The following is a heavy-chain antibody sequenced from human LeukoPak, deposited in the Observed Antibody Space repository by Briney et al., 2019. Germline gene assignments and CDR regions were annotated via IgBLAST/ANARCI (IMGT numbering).Heavy chain of an antibody. D-gene: IGHD3-22*01. CDR2: ISGSGGST. J-gene: IGHJ4*02. CDR1: GFTFSSYT. CDR3: AKDAYYYDTSGPSSPFDY. V-gene: IGHV3-23*01. Sequence: GGSLRLSCAASGFTFSSYTMSWVRQAPGTGLERVSTISGSGGSTCYADSVKGRFTISRDNSKNTLYLQMNSLRAEDTAVYYCAKDAYYYDTSGPSSPFDYWGQGTLVTVSS.